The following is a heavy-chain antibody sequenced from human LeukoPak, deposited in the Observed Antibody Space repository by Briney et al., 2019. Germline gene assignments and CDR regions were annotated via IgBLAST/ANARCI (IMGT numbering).Heavy chain of an antibody. V-gene: IGHV3-30*01. D-gene: IGHD3-22*01. CDR3: ARAPVYYYDSGDY. J-gene: IGHJ4*02. CDR1: GFTFSSYA. CDR2: ISYDGSNK. Sequence: PGGSLRLSCAASGFTFSSYAMHWVRQAPGKGLEWVAVISYDGSNKYYADSVKGRFTISRDNSKNTLYLQMDSLRAEDTAVFYCARAPVYYYDSGDYWGQGTLVTVSS.